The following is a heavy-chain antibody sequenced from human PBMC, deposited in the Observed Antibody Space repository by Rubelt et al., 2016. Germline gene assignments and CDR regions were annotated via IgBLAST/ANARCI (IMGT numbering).Heavy chain of an antibody. CDR1: GYTFTGYY. D-gene: IGHD1-26*01. V-gene: IGHV1-2*02. CDR2: INPHSGGT. CDR3: AGDLGSWTYDY. Sequence: QVQLVQSGAEVKKPGASVKVSCKPSGYTFTGYYMHWVRQAPGQGLEGMGWINPHSGGTKYAQKFQGRGTMTRERSTSTAYRERGRLGSDDKAVYYCAGDLGSWTYDYWGQGTLVTVSS. J-gene: IGHJ4*02.